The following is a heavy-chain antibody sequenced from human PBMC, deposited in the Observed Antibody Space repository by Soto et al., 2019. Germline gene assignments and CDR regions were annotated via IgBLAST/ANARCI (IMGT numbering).Heavy chain of an antibody. CDR2: ISHSGSI. CDR1: GGSISTYY. J-gene: IGHJ4*02. D-gene: IGHD7-27*01. V-gene: IGHV4-59*08. Sequence: QVQLQESGPGLVKPSETLSLTCTVSGGSISTYYWSWIRQPPGKGVEWIVYISHSGSIDYNPSHKSRVAISMDTSKNQFSLKLSSVTAADTAVYYCARGGGPNWGFFIYWGQGTLVAVSS. CDR3: ARGGGPNWGFFIY.